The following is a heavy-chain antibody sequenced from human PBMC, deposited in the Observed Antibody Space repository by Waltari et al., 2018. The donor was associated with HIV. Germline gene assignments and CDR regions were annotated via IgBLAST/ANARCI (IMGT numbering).Heavy chain of an antibody. CDR1: GFPVPRNY. CDR3: AVGDYWRGRNRGQSPR. J-gene: IGHJ4*02. Sequence: EVQLVESGGGLVQPGGSLRLPCAASGFPVPRNYMSWVRQAPGRVLGWGSAISSSGTTIYADSVNGRFITFRENYKKTLFLQLGHRLGEDTAVFYCAVGDYWRGRNRGQSPRWGQGTLVTVSS. D-gene: IGHD4-17*01. V-gene: IGHV3-66*01. CDR2: ISSSGTT.